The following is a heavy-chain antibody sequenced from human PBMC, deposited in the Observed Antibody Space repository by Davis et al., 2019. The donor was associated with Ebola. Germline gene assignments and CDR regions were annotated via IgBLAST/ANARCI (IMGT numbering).Heavy chain of an antibody. D-gene: IGHD5-24*01. CDR2: IYHGGTT. Sequence: MPSETLSLTCSVSGGSIRTGDYYWGWLRQPPGKGLAWIASIYHGGTTYTNPSLASRVTISVDTSRNQFSLQLRSVTAADTGVYFCARTSEGYTVLDAFDIWGRGKMVIVSS. CDR1: GGSIRTGDYY. V-gene: IGHV4-39*01. J-gene: IGHJ3*02. CDR3: ARTSEGYTVLDAFDI.